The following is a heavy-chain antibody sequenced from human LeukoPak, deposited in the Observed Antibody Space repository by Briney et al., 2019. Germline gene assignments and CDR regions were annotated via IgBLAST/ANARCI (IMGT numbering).Heavy chain of an antibody. CDR2: IKQDGSEK. V-gene: IGHV3-7*01. CDR3: ARDKYSSSWYGPSYYYYYMDV. D-gene: IGHD6-13*01. CDR1: GFTFSSYW. J-gene: IGHJ6*03. Sequence: HPGGSLRLSCAASGFTFSSYWMSWVRQAPGKGLEWVANIKQDGSEKYYVDSVKGRFTISRDNAKNSLYLQMNSLRAEDTAVYYCARDKYSSSWYGPSYYYYYMDVWGKGTTVTASS.